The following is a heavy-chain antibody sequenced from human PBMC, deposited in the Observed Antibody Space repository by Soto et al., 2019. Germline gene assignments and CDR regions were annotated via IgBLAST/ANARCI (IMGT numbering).Heavy chain of an antibody. Sequence: EVQLVESGGGLVQPGGSLGLSCAASGCTLSSYWMSWVRLAPGKGLEWVAHIKQSGSDRYYVDSVRGRFTISRDNAKNSLYLQMNSLRVEDTAMYYCASVKSWAVSPWGQGTLVTVSS. V-gene: IGHV3-7*01. D-gene: IGHD3-10*01. CDR1: GCTLSSYW. CDR2: IKQSGSDR. CDR3: ASVKSWAVSP. J-gene: IGHJ5*02.